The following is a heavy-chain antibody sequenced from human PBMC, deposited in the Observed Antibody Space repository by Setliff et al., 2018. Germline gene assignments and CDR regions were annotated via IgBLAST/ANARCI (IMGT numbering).Heavy chain of an antibody. CDR3: ARDPNSGSYWNYYYYMDV. CDR2: ISNSDPTI. V-gene: IGHV3-48*03. Sequence: GGSLRLSCAASGFAFSNYEMNWVRQAPGKGLEWISYISNSDPTIYYADSVKGRFTVSSDNAKNSLYLQMNSLRAEDTAVYYYARDPNSGSYWNYYYYMDVWGKGTTVTVSS. D-gene: IGHD1-26*01. CDR1: GFAFSNYE. J-gene: IGHJ6*03.